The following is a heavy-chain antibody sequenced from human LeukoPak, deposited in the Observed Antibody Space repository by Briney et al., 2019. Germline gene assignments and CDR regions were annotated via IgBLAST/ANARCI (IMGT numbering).Heavy chain of an antibody. D-gene: IGHD3-22*01. V-gene: IGHV3-15*01. CDR3: VFDSSF. CDR2: VKSKTDGGTT. CDR1: GFTFTNAW. Sequence: EGSLRLSCVGSGFTFTNAWMAWVRQTAGKGLEWVGRVKSKTDGGTTDYAAPVRGRFTISRDDSKNTVYLELNSLRTEDTAVYYCVFDSSFWGQGTLVTVSS. J-gene: IGHJ4*02.